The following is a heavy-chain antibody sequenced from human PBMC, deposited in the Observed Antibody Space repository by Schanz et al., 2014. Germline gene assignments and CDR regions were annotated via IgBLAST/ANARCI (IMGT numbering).Heavy chain of an antibody. CDR1: GFTFSSHW. J-gene: IGHJ3*02. Sequence: EVQLVESGGGLVQPGGSLRLSCAASGFTFSSHWMHWVRQDPGKGLVWVSVISWNSGTIGYADSVKGRFTISRDNAKNTLYLQMNSLRAEDAAVYYCAKSDAFDIWGQGTLVTVSS. V-gene: IGHV3-74*01. CDR2: ISWNSGTI. CDR3: AKSDAFDI.